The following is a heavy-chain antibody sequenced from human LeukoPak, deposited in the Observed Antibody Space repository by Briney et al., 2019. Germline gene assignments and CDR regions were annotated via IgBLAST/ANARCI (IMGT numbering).Heavy chain of an antibody. CDR2: ISGSGGST. CDR1: GFTFSSYA. J-gene: IGHJ4*02. V-gene: IGHV3-23*01. Sequence: GGSLRLSCAASGFTFSSYAMSWVRQAPGKGLEWVSAISGSGGSTYYADSVKGRFTISRDNSKNTLYLQMNSLRAEDTAVYYCAARPADGRGIIRPFDYWGQGTLVTVSS. CDR3: AARPADGRGIIRPFDY. D-gene: IGHD1-14*01.